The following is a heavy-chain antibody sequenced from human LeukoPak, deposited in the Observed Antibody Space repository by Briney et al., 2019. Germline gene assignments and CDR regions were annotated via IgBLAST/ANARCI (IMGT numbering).Heavy chain of an antibody. V-gene: IGHV3-7*01. CDR2: IWEDGSQK. J-gene: IGHJ4*02. CDR3: ATDLKVGTRDPLFDG. CDR1: GFPFNNYW. D-gene: IGHD1-26*01. Sequence: GGPLRLPCAACGFPFNNYWMMWLRQAPGRGVEGVANIWEDGSQKHYVHSVKGRFTVSRDNAKISLYLQMNSRRVQDRAVYYCATDLKVGTRDPLFDGGGQGTLVTVP.